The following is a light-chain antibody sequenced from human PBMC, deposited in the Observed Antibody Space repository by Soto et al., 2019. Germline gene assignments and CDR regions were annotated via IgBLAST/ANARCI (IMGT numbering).Light chain of an antibody. Sequence: MTQSPSSLSASVGEKIIITCRASRDVGSDVSWYQQKPGKAPELLIYAASTLQSGVPSRFSGSGSGTDFTLTISCLQSEDFATYYCQQYYSFPPTFGQGTKVAIK. CDR2: AAS. J-gene: IGKJ1*01. CDR3: QQYYSFPPT. CDR1: RDVGSD. V-gene: IGKV1D-8*04.